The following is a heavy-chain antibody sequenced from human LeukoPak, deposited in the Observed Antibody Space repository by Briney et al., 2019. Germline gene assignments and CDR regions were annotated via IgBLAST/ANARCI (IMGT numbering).Heavy chain of an antibody. J-gene: IGHJ4*02. CDR1: GFTFSSYA. CDR3: AKRASGSGTSLYYFDY. Sequence: GGSLRLSCAASGFTFSSYAMSWVRQAPGKGLEWVSVIGNSGGSTFYADSVKGRFTISRDNSKNTLYLQMNSLRAEDTAVYYCAKRASGSGTSLYYFDYWGQGTLVTVSS. D-gene: IGHD3-10*01. V-gene: IGHV3-23*01. CDR2: IGNSGGST.